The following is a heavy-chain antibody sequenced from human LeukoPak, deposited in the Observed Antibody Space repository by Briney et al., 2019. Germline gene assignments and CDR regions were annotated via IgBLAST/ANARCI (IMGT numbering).Heavy chain of an antibody. CDR1: GFTFSSYG. CDR2: IWYDGSNK. V-gene: IGHV3-33*01. CDR3: ARERIVVVPAAILGWFDP. J-gene: IGHJ5*02. Sequence: GGSLRLSCAASGFTFSSYGMHWVRQAPGKGLEWVAVIWYDGSNKYYADSVKGRFTMSRDNSKSTLYLQMNSLRAEDTAVYYCARERIVVVPAAILGWFDPWGQGTLVTVSS. D-gene: IGHD2-2*02.